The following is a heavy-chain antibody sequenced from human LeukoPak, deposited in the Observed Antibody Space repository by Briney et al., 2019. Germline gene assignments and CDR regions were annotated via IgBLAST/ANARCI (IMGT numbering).Heavy chain of an antibody. J-gene: IGHJ4*02. CDR2: INPNSGGT. V-gene: IGHV1-2*06. CDR3: ARDYSDYYTFDY. CDR1: GYTFTGYY. D-gene: IGHD1-26*01. Sequence: ASVKVSCKASGYTFTGYYMHWVRQAPGQGLEWMGRINPNSGGTNYAQKFQGRVTMTRDTSISTAYMELSRLRPDDTAVYYCARDYSDYYTFDYWGQGTLVTVSS.